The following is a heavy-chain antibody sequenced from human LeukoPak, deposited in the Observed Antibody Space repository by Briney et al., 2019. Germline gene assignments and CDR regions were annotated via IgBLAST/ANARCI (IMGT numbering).Heavy chain of an antibody. V-gene: IGHV3-48*04. D-gene: IGHD5-18*01. CDR1: GFTFSSYS. CDR3: ARDYRGYFDP. Sequence: GGSLRLSCAASGFTFSSYSMNWVRQAPGKGLEWVSYISSSSSTIYYADSVKGRFTISRDNAKNSLYLQMNSLRAEDTAVYYCARDYRGYFDPWGQGTLVTVSS. J-gene: IGHJ5*02. CDR2: ISSSSSTI.